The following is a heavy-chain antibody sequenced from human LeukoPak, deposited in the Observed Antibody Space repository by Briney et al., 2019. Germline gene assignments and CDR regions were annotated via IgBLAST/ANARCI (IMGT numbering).Heavy chain of an antibody. V-gene: IGHV3-23*01. CDR3: AKTKLERFLEWLQLVHHYFDY. J-gene: IGHJ4*02. CDR1: GFSFDDYA. Sequence: PGGSLRLSCAASGFSFDDYAMHWVRQAPGKGLEWVSAISGSGGSTYYADPVKGRFTISRDNSKNTLYLQMNSLRAEDTAVYYCAKTKLERFLEWLQLVHHYFDYWGQGTLVTVSS. CDR2: ISGSGGST. D-gene: IGHD3-3*01.